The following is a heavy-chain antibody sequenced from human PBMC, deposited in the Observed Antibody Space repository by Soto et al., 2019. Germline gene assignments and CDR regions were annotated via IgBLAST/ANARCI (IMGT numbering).Heavy chain of an antibody. CDR3: EKGVEDFAPYYYGVDV. V-gene: IGHV3-30*18. J-gene: IGHJ6*02. Sequence: QVQLVESGGGVVQPGTSLRLSCAASGFTFKTHAMHWVRQAPGKGLEWMAVISYDGNENFYADSVKGRFTISRDNSKNALQLLINPMRNDDAAVYYCEKGVEDFAPYYYGVDVWGQGTLVTVSS. CDR1: GFTFKTHA. CDR2: ISYDGNEN. D-gene: IGHD1-1*01.